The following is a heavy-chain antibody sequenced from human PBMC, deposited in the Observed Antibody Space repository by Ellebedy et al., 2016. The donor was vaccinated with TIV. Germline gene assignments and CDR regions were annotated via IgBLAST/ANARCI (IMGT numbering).Heavy chain of an antibody. Sequence: PGGSLRLSCSASGFTFSTYAMHWVRQAPGKGLAYVSVISGNGGTTFFADSVQVRFTISRDNSKNTLYLQMSSLRSEDTAVYYCVKGLGFTSGWFPYFDFWGQGTLVTVSS. CDR1: GFTFSTYA. D-gene: IGHD6-19*01. V-gene: IGHV3-64D*06. J-gene: IGHJ4*02. CDR2: ISGNGGTT. CDR3: VKGLGFTSGWFPYFDF.